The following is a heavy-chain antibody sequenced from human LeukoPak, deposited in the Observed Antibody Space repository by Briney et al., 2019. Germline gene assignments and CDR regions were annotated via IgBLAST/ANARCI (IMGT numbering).Heavy chain of an antibody. V-gene: IGHV1-69*13. CDR2: IIPIFGTA. J-gene: IGHJ6*03. D-gene: IGHD6-13*01. Sequence: SVKVSCKASGGTFSSYAISWVRQAPGQGLEWMGGIIPIFGTANYAQKFQGRVTITADESTSTAYMELSSPRSEDTAVYYCASQSYSSSWYEGYYYYYMDVWGKGTTVTISS. CDR1: GGTFSSYA. CDR3: ASQSYSSSWYEGYYYYYMDV.